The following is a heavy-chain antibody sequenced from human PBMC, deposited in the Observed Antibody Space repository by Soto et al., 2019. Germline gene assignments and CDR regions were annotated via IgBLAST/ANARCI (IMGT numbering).Heavy chain of an antibody. CDR2: IYYSGST. CDR1: GGSISSGDYY. V-gene: IGHV4-30-4*01. D-gene: IGHD2-15*01. Sequence: SETLSLTCTVSGGSISSGDYYWSWIRQPPGKGLDLIGYIYYSGSTYYNPSLKSRVTISVDTSKNQFSLKLSSVTAADTAVYYCARGSCSGGSCYYFDYWGQGTLVTSPQ. J-gene: IGHJ4*02. CDR3: ARGSCSGGSCYYFDY.